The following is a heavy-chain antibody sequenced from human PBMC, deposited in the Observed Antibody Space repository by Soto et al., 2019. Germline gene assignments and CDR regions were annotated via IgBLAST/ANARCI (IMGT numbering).Heavy chain of an antibody. D-gene: IGHD3-16*01. CDR1: GTIFSSYT. CDR3: ARGLGGRMDD. CDR2: IIPILGET. Sequence: QVQLVQSGAEVKKPGSSVRVSCKASGTIFSSYTISWVRQAPGQGLEWMGRIIPILGETKSAQKFQGRVTLTADKSTNPAYMEPNSLRLEDTAVYYCARGLGGRMDDWGQGTTVTVSS. V-gene: IGHV1-69*08. J-gene: IGHJ6*02.